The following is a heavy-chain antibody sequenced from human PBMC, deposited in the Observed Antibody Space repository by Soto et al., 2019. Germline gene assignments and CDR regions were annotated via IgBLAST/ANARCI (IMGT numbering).Heavy chain of an antibody. CDR3: AKTRSEGSGSYYYYYYYMDV. D-gene: IGHD3-10*01. CDR1: GFTFSSYA. CDR2: ISGSGGST. J-gene: IGHJ6*03. Sequence: PGGSLRLSCAASGFTFSSYAMSWVRQAPGKGLEWVSAISGSGGSTYYADSVKGRFTISRDNSKNTLYLQMNSLRAEDTAVYYCAKTRSEGSGSYYYYYYYMDVRGKRTTVTVSS. V-gene: IGHV3-23*01.